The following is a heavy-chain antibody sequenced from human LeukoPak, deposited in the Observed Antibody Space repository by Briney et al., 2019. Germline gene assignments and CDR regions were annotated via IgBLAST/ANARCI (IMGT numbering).Heavy chain of an antibody. CDR2: VSPSHTTR. V-gene: IGHV1-18*01. CDR1: GYTFRQYS. J-gene: IGHJ3*01. Sequence: ASVKVSCEASGYTFRQYSISWVRQAPGKGFEWMGWVSPSHTTRVYAQDFQGRVTMTADTNTNTVSMELRSLKFDDTAVYFCARDYILPLETDNGDGFAVWGQGTVVTVSS. CDR3: ARDYILPLETDNGDGFAV. D-gene: IGHD3-3*02.